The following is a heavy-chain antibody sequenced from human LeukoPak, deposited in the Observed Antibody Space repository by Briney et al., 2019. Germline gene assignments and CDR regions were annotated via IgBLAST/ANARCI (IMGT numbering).Heavy chain of an antibody. CDR3: ATAGLPSSGYYPNLDY. Sequence: PSGTLSLTCAVSGGSISSSNWWSWVRQPPGKGLEWIGEIYHSGSTNYNPSLKSRVTISVDKSKNQFSLKLSSVTAADTAVYYCATAGLPSSGYYPNLDYWGQGTLVTVSS. V-gene: IGHV4-4*02. D-gene: IGHD3-22*01. CDR2: IYHSGST. J-gene: IGHJ4*02. CDR1: GGSISSSNW.